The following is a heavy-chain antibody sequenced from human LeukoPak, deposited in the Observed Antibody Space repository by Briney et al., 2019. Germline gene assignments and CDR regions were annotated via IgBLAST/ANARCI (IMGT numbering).Heavy chain of an antibody. CDR1: GFTFSSYS. Sequence: PGGSLRLSCAASGFTFSSYSMNWVRQAPGKGLEWVSSISSSSSYIYYADSVKGRFTISRDNAKNSLYLQMNSLRAEDTAVYHCVRDLNTVTTAFFVYWGQGTLVTVSS. J-gene: IGHJ4*02. D-gene: IGHD4-11*01. V-gene: IGHV3-21*01. CDR3: VRDLNTVTTAFFVY. CDR2: ISSSSSYI.